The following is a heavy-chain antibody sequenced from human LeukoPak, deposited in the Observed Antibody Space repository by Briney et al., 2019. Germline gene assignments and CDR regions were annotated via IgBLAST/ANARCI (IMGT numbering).Heavy chain of an antibody. D-gene: IGHD3-9*01. J-gene: IGHJ4*02. V-gene: IGHV3-30*18. CDR1: GFTFSSYG. CDR3: AKEPPGGRLRYFDWLLGTFDY. CDR2: ISYDGSNK. Sequence: GGSLRLSCAASGFTFSSYGMHWVRQAPGKGLEWVAVISYDGSNKYYADSVKGRFTISRDNSKNTLYLQMNSLRAEDTAVYYCAKEPPGGRLRYFDWLLGTFDYWGQGTLVTVSS.